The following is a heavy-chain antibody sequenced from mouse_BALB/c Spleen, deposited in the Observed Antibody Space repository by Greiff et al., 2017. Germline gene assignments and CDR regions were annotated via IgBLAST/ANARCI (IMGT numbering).Heavy chain of an antibody. D-gene: IGHD2-4*01. CDR1: GYSFTSYW. CDR2: IYPGNSDT. Sequence: VQLQQSGTVLARPGASVKMSCKASGYSFTSYWMHWVKQRPGQGLEWIGAIYPGNSDTSYNQKFKGKAKLTAVTSASTAYMELSSLTNEDSAVYYCTNYDYDVWFAYWGQGTLVTVSA. V-gene: IGHV1-5*01. J-gene: IGHJ3*01. CDR3: TNYDYDVWFAY.